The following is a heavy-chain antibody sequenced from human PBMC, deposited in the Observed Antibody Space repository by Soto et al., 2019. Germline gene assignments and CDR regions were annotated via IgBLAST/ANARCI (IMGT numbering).Heavy chain of an antibody. D-gene: IGHD3-3*01. CDR3: ARDHASYDFWSGGLLDV. CDR1: GFTFSSYW. CDR2: IKQDGSEK. V-gene: IGHV3-7*01. Sequence: QPGGSLRLSCAASGFTFSSYWMSWFRQAPGKGLEWVANIKQDGSEKYYVDSVKGRFTISRDNAKNSLYLQMNSLRAEDTAVYYCARDHASYDFWSGGLLDVWGQGTTVTVSS. J-gene: IGHJ6*02.